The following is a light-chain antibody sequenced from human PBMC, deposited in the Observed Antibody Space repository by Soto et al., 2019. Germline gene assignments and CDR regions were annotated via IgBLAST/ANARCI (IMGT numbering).Light chain of an antibody. V-gene: IGLV2-14*01. CDR1: SSDVGGYNY. J-gene: IGLJ1*01. CDR2: EVS. CDR3: SSFTNTTTRYA. Sequence: QSAMTQPASVSGSPAQSITISCTGTSSDVGGYNYVSWFQHHPGKAPKLIIYEVSYRPSGVSNRFSSSKSGDTASLTISGLQAEDEADYYCSSFTNTTTRYAFGTGTKVAVL.